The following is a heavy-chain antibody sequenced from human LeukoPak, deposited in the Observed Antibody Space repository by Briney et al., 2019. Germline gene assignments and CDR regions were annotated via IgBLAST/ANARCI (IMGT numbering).Heavy chain of an antibody. V-gene: IGHV3-11*01. CDR1: GFTFSGYY. D-gene: IGHD1-14*01. CDR3: TRDPEYRDP. Sequence: GGSLRLSCEASGFTFSGYYINWIRQAPGRGLEWIAYITGSGTSIYYADSVKGRLTVSRDNAANSVFLQMDSLRVDDSAVYFCTRDPEYRDPWRQGPLVTVSS. J-gene: IGHJ5*02. CDR2: ITGSGTSI.